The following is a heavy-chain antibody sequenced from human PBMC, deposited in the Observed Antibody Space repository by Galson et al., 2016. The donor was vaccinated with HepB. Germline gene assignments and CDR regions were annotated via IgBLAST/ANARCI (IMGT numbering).Heavy chain of an antibody. CDR3: AALDAASFRDEGGY. J-gene: IGHJ4*02. CDR1: GFTFSSHW. V-gene: IGHV3-7*02. CDR2: INFNGNDI. D-gene: IGHD6-13*01. Sequence: SLRLSCAASGFTFSSHWMSWVRQAPGKGLEWMAYINFNGNDIYYVDSVRGRFTVSRDNAKNSLYLQMNSLRVDDTAVYYCAALDAASFRDEGGYWGQGTLVTVSS.